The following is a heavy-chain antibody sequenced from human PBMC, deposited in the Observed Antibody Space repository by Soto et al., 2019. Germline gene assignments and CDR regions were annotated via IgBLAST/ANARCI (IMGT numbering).Heavy chain of an antibody. CDR3: SKGCSDYTCYLDK. Sequence: EVRLVETGGGLIQSGGSLRLSCIASGFSISSNYMAWVRQVPGKGLEWVSIVYSGGKTFYADSVNGRFTISRDNSKNTLYLQMNSLRGEDTAVYFCSKGCSDYTCYLDKWGQGTLVTVSS. V-gene: IGHV3-53*02. J-gene: IGHJ4*02. CDR2: VYSGGKT. CDR1: GFSISSNY. D-gene: IGHD2-15*01.